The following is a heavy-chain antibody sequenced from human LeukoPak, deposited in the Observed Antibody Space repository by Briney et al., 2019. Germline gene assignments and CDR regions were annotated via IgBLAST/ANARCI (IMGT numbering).Heavy chain of an antibody. CDR1: GFTFSSYW. Sequence: PGGSLRLSCAASGFTFSSYWMSWVRQAPGKGLEWVANIKQDGSEKYYVDSVKGRFTISRGNAKNSLYLQMNSLRAEDTAVYYCARATDYYYYYYMDVWGKGTTVTVSS. V-gene: IGHV3-7*01. CDR3: ARATDYYYYYYMDV. CDR2: IKQDGSEK. J-gene: IGHJ6*03.